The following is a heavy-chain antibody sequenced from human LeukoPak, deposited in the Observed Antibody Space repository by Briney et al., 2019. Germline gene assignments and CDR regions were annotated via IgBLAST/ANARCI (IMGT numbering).Heavy chain of an antibody. CDR3: QTQYCSSTSCYGPYFDY. CDR1: GFTFSSYG. CDR2: IWYDGSNK. Sequence: GGSLRLSCAASGFTFSSYGMHWVRRAPGKGLEWVAVIWYDGSNKYYADSVKGRFTISRDNSKNTLYLQMNSLRAEDTAVYYCQTQYCSSTSCYGPYFDYWGQGTLVTVSS. D-gene: IGHD2-2*01. J-gene: IGHJ4*02. V-gene: IGHV3-33*01.